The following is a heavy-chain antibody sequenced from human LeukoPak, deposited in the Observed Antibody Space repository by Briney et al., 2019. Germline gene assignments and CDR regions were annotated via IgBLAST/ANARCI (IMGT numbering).Heavy chain of an antibody. J-gene: IGHJ4*02. CDR2: INHSGST. CDR1: GGSFSGYY. CDR3: AREKGSVVAGDFDY. D-gene: IGHD6-19*01. Sequence: PSETLSLTCAVYGGSFSGYYWSWIRQPPGKGLEWIGEINHSGSTNYNPSLKSRVTISVDTSKNQFSLKLSSVTAADTAVYYCAREKGSVVAGDFDYWGQGTLVTVSS. V-gene: IGHV4-34*01.